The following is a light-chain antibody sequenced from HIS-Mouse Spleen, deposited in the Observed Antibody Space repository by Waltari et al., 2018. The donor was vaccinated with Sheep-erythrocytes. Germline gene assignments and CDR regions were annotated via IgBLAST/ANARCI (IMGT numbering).Light chain of an antibody. V-gene: IGKV3-11*01. CDR2: DAS. CDR1: QSVSSY. J-gene: IGKJ2*01. CDR3: QQRSTLYT. Sequence: EIVLTQSPATLSLSPGERATLSCRASQSVSSYLAWYQQKPGQAPRLLIYDASNRATSIPARFSGSGSGTDFTLTISSLEHEDFAVYCGQQRSTLYTFGQGTKLGIK.